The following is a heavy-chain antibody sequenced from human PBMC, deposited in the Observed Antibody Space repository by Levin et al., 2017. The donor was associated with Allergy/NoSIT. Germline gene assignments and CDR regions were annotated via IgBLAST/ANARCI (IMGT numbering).Heavy chain of an antibody. CDR1: GFTFSNAW. V-gene: IGHV3-15*01. J-gene: IGHJ4*02. D-gene: IGHD3-3*01. CDR3: TTSEAYYDFWSGYYFWSDYPNY. CDR2: IKSKTDGGTT. Sequence: PGGSLRLSCAASGFTFSNAWMSWVRQAPGKGLEWVGRIKSKTDGGTTDYAAPVKGRFTISRDDSKNTLYLQMNSLKTEDTAVYYCTTSEAYYDFWSGYYFWSDYPNYWGQGTLVTVSS.